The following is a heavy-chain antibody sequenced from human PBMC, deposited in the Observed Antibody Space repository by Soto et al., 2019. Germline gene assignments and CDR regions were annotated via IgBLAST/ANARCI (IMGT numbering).Heavy chain of an antibody. CDR1: GASIRDKY. CDR3: ARLPSRHWVDY. V-gene: IGHV4-4*07. Sequence: SETLSLTCSISGASIRDKYWSWLRQSAEKGLEFIGRISNGGTTIYNPSLKSRVTMSLDTSANQFSLKLSSVTAADTAVYYCARLPSRHWVDYWGQGTLVTVSS. CDR2: ISNGGTT. J-gene: IGHJ4*02. D-gene: IGHD3-16*01.